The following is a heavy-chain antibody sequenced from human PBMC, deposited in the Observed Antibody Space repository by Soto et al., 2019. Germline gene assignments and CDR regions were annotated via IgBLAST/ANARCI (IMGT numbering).Heavy chain of an antibody. J-gene: IGHJ6*02. V-gene: IGHV1-46*01. CDR3: ARVGYSSTVTTLHFHGLDV. Sequence: ASVKVSCKTSGYNFTSHYIHWVRQAPGQRLESMGIIYPRGGSTIYAQKFQGKVTMTRDTSTHTLYMALSSLRSEDTAIYHSARVGYSSTVTTLHFHGLDVWGQGTTVTVSS. CDR1: GYNFTSHY. CDR2: IYPRGGST. D-gene: IGHD3-22*01.